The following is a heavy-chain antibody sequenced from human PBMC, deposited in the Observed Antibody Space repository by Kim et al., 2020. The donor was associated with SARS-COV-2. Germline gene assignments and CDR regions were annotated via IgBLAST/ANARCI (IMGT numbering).Heavy chain of an antibody. V-gene: IGHV5-51*01. Sequence: GESLKISCKGSGYSFTSYWIAWVRQMPGIGLECMGIIYPGDSDTRYSPSFQGQVTISVDRSINTAYLQWDNLKASDTTMYYCARLAGGSVAPLDHWGQGT. CDR2: IYPGDSDT. CDR3: ARLAGGSVAPLDH. J-gene: IGHJ4*02. CDR1: GYSFTSYW. D-gene: IGHD6-19*01.